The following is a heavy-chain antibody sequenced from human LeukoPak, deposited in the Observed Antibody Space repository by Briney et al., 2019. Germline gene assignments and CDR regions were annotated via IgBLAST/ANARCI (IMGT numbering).Heavy chain of an antibody. J-gene: IGHJ4*02. CDR3: SRSYSGYDLGYFDY. V-gene: IGHV4-59*08. Sequence: SETLSLTCTVSGGSISSYYWSWIRQPPGKGLEWIGYIYYSGSTNYNPSLKSRVTISVDTSKNQFSLKLSSVTAADTAVYYCSRSYSGYDLGYFDYWGQGTLVTVSS. CDR2: IYYSGST. D-gene: IGHD5-12*01. CDR1: GGSISSYY.